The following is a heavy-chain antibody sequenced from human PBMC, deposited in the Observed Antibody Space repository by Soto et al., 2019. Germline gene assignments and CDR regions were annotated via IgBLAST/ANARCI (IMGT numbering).Heavy chain of an antibody. CDR2: IYYSGST. V-gene: IGHV4-30-4*08. J-gene: IGHJ4*02. CDR1: WGSRKDRGDC. D-gene: IGHD2-21*01. Sequence: PSETLCLSWTVSWGSRKDRGDCCSWIRKPPGQGLEWIGYIYYSGSTYYNPPLRSRVTISIDTSKNLFFLNLTSVTAADTAVYFCARIGRPSALLWGQGTLVTVSS. CDR3: ARIGRPSALL.